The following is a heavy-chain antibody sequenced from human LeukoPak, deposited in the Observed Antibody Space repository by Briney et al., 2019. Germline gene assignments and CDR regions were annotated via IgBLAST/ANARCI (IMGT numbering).Heavy chain of an antibody. Sequence: SETLSLTCTVSGGSISSYYWSWIRQPAGKGLEWIGRIYTSGSTYYNPSLKSRVTISVDTSKNQFSLKLSSVTAADTAVYYCARDTPGSYDSSGYYYFDYWGQGTLVTVSS. V-gene: IGHV4-4*07. CDR3: ARDTPGSYDSSGYYYFDY. CDR1: GGSISSYY. D-gene: IGHD3-22*01. CDR2: IYTSGST. J-gene: IGHJ4*02.